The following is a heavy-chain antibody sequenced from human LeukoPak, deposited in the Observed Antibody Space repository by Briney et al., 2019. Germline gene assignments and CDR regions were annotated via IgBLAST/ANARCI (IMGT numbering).Heavy chain of an antibody. CDR3: ARRDGYQGPFDP. Sequence: PSETLSLTCTVSGGSITSSNYYWSWIRQPPGKGLEWIGYIYYSGSTNYNPSLKSRVTISVDTSKNQFSLKLSSVTAADTAVYYCARRDGYQGPFDPWGQGTLVTVSS. D-gene: IGHD5-24*01. CDR1: GGSITSSNYY. CDR2: IYYSGST. J-gene: IGHJ5*02. V-gene: IGHV4-61*05.